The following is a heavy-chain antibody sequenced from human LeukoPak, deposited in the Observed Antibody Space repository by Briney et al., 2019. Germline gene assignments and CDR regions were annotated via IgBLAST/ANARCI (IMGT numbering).Heavy chain of an antibody. CDR1: GYTFTSYA. J-gene: IGHJ4*02. D-gene: IGHD2-8*01. V-gene: IGHV7-4-1*02. CDR3: ARDPRILYYIMGGEYYFDY. Sequence: ASVKVSCKASGYTFTSYAMNWVRQAPGQGLVWMGWINTNAGNPTYAQGFTGRFVFSLDTSVSTAYLQISSLKAEDTAVYYCARDPRILYYIMGGEYYFDYWGQGTLVTVSS. CDR2: INTNAGNP.